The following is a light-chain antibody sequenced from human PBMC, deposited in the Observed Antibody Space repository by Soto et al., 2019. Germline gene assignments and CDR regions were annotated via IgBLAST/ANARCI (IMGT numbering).Light chain of an antibody. J-gene: IGLJ2*01. V-gene: IGLV2-14*01. CDR1: SSDIGAYKF. Sequence: QSALAQPASVSGSPGQPITISCTGTSSDIGAYKFVSWYQHHPGRAPKLIIFEVTSRPSGVSSRFSGSKSGNTASLTISRLLPEDEADYYCAAWDDSLNGVVFGGGTKLTVL. CDR3: AAWDDSLNGVV. CDR2: EVT.